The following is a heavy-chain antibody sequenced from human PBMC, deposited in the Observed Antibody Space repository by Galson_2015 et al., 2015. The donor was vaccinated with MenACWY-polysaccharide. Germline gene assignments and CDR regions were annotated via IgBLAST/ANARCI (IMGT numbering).Heavy chain of an antibody. CDR3: ARQDGYALFFFDS. CDR2: INPGDSDT. Sequence: QSGAEVKKPGESLTISCKGSGYSFSYWIAWVRQMPGKGLEWMGIINPGDSDTRYSPSFQGQVTISADKPISTVYLQWSSLKASDTAMYYCARQDGYALFFFDSWGQGTLVTVSS. D-gene: IGHD5-24*01. CDR1: GYSFSYW. V-gene: IGHV5-51*01. J-gene: IGHJ4*02.